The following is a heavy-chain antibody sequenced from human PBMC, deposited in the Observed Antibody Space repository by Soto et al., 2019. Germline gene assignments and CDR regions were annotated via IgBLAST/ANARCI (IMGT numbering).Heavy chain of an antibody. V-gene: IGHV4-4*02. D-gene: IGHD6-13*01. CDR2: INRRGSA. Sequence: SETLSLTCAVSGASVSSTYWWSWVRQPPGKGPEWIGEINRRGSANYNPSLKSRVTISVDISKSQFSLRLTSVTAADTAVYYCARYNAASGTYYFDFWGQGALVTVSS. J-gene: IGHJ4*02. CDR3: ARYNAASGTYYFDF. CDR1: GASVSSTYW.